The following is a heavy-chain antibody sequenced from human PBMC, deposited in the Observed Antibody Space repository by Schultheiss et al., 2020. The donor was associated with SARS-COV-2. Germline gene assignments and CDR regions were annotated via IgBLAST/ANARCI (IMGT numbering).Heavy chain of an antibody. Sequence: SQTLSLTCTVSGGSISSYYWSWIRQPPGKGLEWIGYIYNSGSTNYNPSLKSRVTISVDKSKNQFSLKLSSVTAADTAVYYCARDGYSGNSPVGAAFDYWGQGTLVTVSS. J-gene: IGHJ4*02. CDR3: ARDGYSGNSPVGAAFDY. CDR1: GGSISSYY. CDR2: IYNSGST. V-gene: IGHV4-4*08. D-gene: IGHD5-12*01.